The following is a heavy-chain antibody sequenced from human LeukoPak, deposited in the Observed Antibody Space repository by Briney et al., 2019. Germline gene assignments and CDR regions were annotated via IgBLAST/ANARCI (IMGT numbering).Heavy chain of an antibody. D-gene: IGHD3-10*01. V-gene: IGHV3-66*02. CDR1: GFSVTNAL. Sequence: GGSLRLSCTLSGFSVTNALIDWVRQAPGKGPEWVALIYIDARTVYADSVKGRFTISRDNSKNMVYLQMNSLRSEDSALYYCVRDRAGTQSWVEFDLWGQGTLVTVSS. J-gene: IGHJ5*02. CDR3: VRDRAGTQSWVEFDL. CDR2: IYIDART.